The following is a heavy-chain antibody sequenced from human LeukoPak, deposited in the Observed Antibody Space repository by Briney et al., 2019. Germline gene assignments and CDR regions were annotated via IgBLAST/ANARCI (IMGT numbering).Heavy chain of an antibody. J-gene: IGHJ6*03. D-gene: IGHD1-1*01. CDR1: GYTFTSYY. CDR3: ARRAGVLYYYYMDV. Sequence: ASVKVSCKASGYTFTSYYMHWVRQAPGQGLEWMGIINPSGGSTSYAQKFQGRVTMTRDTSISTAYMELSRLRSDDTAVYYCARRAGVLYYYYMDVWGKGTTVTVSS. CDR2: INPSGGST. V-gene: IGHV1-46*01.